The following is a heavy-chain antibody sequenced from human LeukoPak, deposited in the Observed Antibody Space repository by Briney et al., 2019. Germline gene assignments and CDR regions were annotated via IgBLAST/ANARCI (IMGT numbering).Heavy chain of an antibody. CDR1: GYSISSGYY. CDR3: ARYYYDSSGYWDAFDI. Sequence: SETLSLTCTVSGYSISSGYYWGWIRQPPGKGLEWIGSIYHSGSTYYNPSLKSRVTISVDTSKNQFSLKLSSVTAADTAVYYCARYYYDSSGYWDAFDIWGQGTMVTVSS. D-gene: IGHD3-22*01. CDR2: IYHSGST. V-gene: IGHV4-38-2*02. J-gene: IGHJ3*02.